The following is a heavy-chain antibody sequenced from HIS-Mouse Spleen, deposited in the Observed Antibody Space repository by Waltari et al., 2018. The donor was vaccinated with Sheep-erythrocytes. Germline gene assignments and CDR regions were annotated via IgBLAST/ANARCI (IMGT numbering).Heavy chain of an antibody. CDR1: GFTFSTYA. V-gene: IGHV3-23*01. CDR3: AKRRTGDGGLDY. Sequence: EVQLLESGGGLVQPGGSLRLSCAASGFTFSTYAMSWVRQAPGKGLAWVLGMSDSGGSTDYAESVKGRFTISRGNSKNTLYLQMKRRRAEDTAVYYCAKRRTGDGGLDYWGQGTLVTVSS. J-gene: IGHJ4*02. CDR2: MSDSGGST. D-gene: IGHD7-27*01.